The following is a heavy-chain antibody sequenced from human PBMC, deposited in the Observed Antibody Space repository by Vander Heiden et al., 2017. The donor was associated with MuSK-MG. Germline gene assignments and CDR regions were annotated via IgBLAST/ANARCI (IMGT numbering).Heavy chain of an antibody. D-gene: IGHD5-18*01. Sequence: EVQLVVSGGGLVQPGRSLRLSCAASGFTLGNYARHWVRQAPGRGLEWVSGINWKSDTLNYADSVKGRFAISRDNAKSSLYLQMNSLRPEDTALYYCAKDNGSSYGSLDSWGQGTLVTVSS. CDR3: AKDNGSSYGSLDS. CDR1: GFTLGNYA. CDR2: INWKSDTL. J-gene: IGHJ4*02. V-gene: IGHV3-9*01.